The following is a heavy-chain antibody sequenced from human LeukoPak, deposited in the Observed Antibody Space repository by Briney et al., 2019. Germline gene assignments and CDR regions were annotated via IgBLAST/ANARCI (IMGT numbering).Heavy chain of an antibody. CDR1: GFTFSSYD. D-gene: IGHD2-21*01. V-gene: IGHV3-13*01. CDR2: IGRGGDT. J-gene: IGHJ5*02. Sequence: GGSLRLSCAASGFTFSSYDMHWVRQPTGKGLEWVSGIGRGGDTNYLGSVKGRFTISRENAKNSVYLQMNSLRDGDTAVYYCVRGLAGGLDPWGQGTLVTVSS. CDR3: VRGLAGGLDP.